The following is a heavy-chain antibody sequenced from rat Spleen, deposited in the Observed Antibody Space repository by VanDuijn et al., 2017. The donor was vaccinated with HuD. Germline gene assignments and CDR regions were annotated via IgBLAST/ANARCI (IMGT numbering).Heavy chain of an antibody. CDR1: GFSLTSYG. Sequence: QVQMKETGPGLVQTTQTLSVTCTVSGFSLTSYGVHWVRQAPGKGLEWMGVIWGDGNTNYNSALKSRLSISRNISKSQVFLKRNSLQTDDTAVYYCAELTSDFWGPGTTVTVSS. D-gene: IGHD1-11*01. J-gene: IGHJ1*01. CDR3: AELTSDF. CDR2: IWGDGNT. V-gene: IGHV2-77*01.